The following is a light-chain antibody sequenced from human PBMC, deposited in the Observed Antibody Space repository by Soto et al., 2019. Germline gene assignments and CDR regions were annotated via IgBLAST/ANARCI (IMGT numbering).Light chain of an antibody. CDR3: RSYTSSITLVV. CDR2: EVS. Sequence: QSALTQPASVSGSPGQSITISCTGTSSDVGGYNYVSWYQQHPGKAPKLMIYEVSNRPSGVSNRFSGSKSGNTASLTISGLQAEDEADYYCRSYTSSITLVVFCGGTKLTVL. V-gene: IGLV2-14*01. J-gene: IGLJ3*02. CDR1: SSDVGGYNY.